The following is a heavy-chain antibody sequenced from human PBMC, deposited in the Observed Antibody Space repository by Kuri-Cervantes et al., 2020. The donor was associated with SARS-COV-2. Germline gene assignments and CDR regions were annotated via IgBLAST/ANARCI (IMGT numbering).Heavy chain of an antibody. CDR1: GFTFTGYG. V-gene: IGHV3-33*05. CDR2: VSDDGGNE. Sequence: GGSLRLSCAVSGFTFTGYGIHWVRQAPGKGLEWVAFVSDDGGNEYYADSVKGRFTISRDNSKNTLYLQMNSLRAKDTAVYYCARVRSTSGNPELSLWFDPWGQGTLVTVSS. CDR3: ARVRSTSGNPELSLWFDP. J-gene: IGHJ5*02. D-gene: IGHD2-2*01.